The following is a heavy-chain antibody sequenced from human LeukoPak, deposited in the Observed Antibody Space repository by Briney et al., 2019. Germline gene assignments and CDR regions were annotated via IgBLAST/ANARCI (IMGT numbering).Heavy chain of an antibody. CDR2: IYYSGST. Sequence: PSETLSLTCTVSGGSISSSPFSWGWIRQPPGKGLEWIGSIYYSGSTYYNPSLKSRVTISVDTSKNQFSLKLSSVTAADTAVYYCARLLRYFDWLPDGWFDPWGQGTLVTVSS. J-gene: IGHJ5*02. D-gene: IGHD3-9*01. CDR3: ARLLRYFDWLPDGWFDP. V-gene: IGHV4-39*07. CDR1: GGSISSSPFS.